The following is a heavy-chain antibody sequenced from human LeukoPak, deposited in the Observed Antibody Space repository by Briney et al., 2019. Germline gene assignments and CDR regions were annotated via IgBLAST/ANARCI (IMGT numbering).Heavy chain of an antibody. Sequence: SETLSLTCTVSGGSIISYYWSWIRQPPGKGLEWIGYIYYSGSTNYNPSLKSRVTISVDTYKNQFSLKLSSVTAADTAVYYCARHNSRYPFDPWGQGTLVTVPS. J-gene: IGHJ5*02. V-gene: IGHV4-59*01. CDR3: ARHNSRYPFDP. D-gene: IGHD1-1*01. CDR2: IYYSGST. CDR1: GGSIISYY.